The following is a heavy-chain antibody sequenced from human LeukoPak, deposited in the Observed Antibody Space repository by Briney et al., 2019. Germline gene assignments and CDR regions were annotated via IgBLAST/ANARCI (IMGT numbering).Heavy chain of an antibody. D-gene: IGHD3-3*01. CDR1: GGSISSYY. J-gene: IGHJ4*02. CDR3: ARLHYDFWSGYPYYFDY. CDR2: IYYSGST. Sequence: SETLSLTCTVSGGSISSYYWSWIRQPPGKGLEWIGYIYYSGSTNYNPSLKSRVTISVDTSKNQFSLKLSSVTAADTAVYYCARLHYDFWSGYPYYFDYWGQGTLVTVSS. V-gene: IGHV4-59*08.